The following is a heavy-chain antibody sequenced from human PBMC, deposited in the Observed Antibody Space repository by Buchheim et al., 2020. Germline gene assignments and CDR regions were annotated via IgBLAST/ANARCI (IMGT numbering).Heavy chain of an antibody. CDR1: GYTFTNYW. D-gene: IGHD6-13*01. CDR3: ARHDVSLGQLADY. CDR2: IHPADSDT. V-gene: IGHV5-51*01. J-gene: IGHJ4*02. Sequence: EMQLVQSGAEVKEPGESLKISCKGSGYTFTNYWIGWVRQMPGKGLEWMGIIHPADSDTRYSPSFQGQVTISADRSISTASPQWSSLKASDTAMYYCARHDVSLGQLADYWGQGT.